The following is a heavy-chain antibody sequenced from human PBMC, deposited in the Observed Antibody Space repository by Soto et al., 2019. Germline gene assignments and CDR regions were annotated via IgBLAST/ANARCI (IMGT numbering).Heavy chain of an antibody. J-gene: IGHJ4*02. CDR2: IWYDGGNK. V-gene: IGHV3-33*01. CDR3: ARYLANYYDFWSGFVDY. D-gene: IGHD3-3*01. Sequence: PDWSLRHSCSASLFTFSSYGMHWVRQDPGKWLEWVSVIWYDGGNKYYADSVKGRFTISRDNSKNTLYLQMNSLRAEDTAVYYCARYLANYYDFWSGFVDYWGQGTLVTVSS. CDR1: LFTFSSYG.